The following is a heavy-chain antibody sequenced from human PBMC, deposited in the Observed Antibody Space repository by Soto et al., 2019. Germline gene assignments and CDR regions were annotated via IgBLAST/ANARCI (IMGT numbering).Heavy chain of an antibody. Sequence: PSETLSLTCSVSGDSISSYYWSWIRQPAGKGLEWIGRIHTSGNTNYNPSLKSRVTMSVDMSESQFSLKLTSVTAADTAVYYCARLGVAGKDHWGQGTLVTVSS. J-gene: IGHJ4*02. CDR1: GDSISSYY. D-gene: IGHD6-19*01. CDR2: IHTSGNT. V-gene: IGHV4-4*07. CDR3: ARLGVAGKDH.